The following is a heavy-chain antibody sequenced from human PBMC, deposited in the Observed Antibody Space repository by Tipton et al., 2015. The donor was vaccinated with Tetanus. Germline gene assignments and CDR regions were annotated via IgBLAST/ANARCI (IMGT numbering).Heavy chain of an antibody. D-gene: IGHD2-15*01. CDR1: GGTFRNYA. CDR3: ARPDRYCSGGSCYLALDS. Sequence: QSGPEVKRPGSSVRVSCKTSGGTFRNYAISWVRQAPGQGLEWMGGIFPVYGTANYAPQFQGRVTITADEATGTAYMELNSLTSEDTAVYFCARPDRYCSGGSCYLALDSWGQGTLVIVS. CDR2: IFPVYGTA. J-gene: IGHJ5*01. V-gene: IGHV1-69*01.